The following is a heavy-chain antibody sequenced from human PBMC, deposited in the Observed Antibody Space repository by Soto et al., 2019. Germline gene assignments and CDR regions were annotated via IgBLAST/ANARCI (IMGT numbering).Heavy chain of an antibody. CDR3: AHSWGTMIVNI. CDR2: IYWDDDK. CDR1: GFSLSTSGVV. Sequence: QITLKESGPTLVKPTQTLTLTCTFSGFSLSTSGVVVGWIRQTPGKALEWIALIYWDDDKRYSPSLKSRLTITKDTSKNQLVRTITYMDTVATATYYRAHSWGTMIVNIWRQGTLVTVSS. J-gene: IGHJ4*02. D-gene: IGHD3-22*01. V-gene: IGHV2-5*02.